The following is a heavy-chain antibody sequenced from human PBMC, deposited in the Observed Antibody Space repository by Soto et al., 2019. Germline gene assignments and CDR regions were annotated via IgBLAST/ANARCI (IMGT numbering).Heavy chain of an antibody. J-gene: IGHJ4*02. CDR1: GFTFSSYA. CDR2: ISGSGGST. V-gene: IGHV3-23*01. D-gene: IGHD2-15*01. CDR3: AKDPGLKDIATLFDF. Sequence: GGSLILSCASSGFTFSSYAMSWVRQTPGKGLEWVSGISGSGGSTHHADSVKGRFTISRDNSKNTVYLQMNSLRAEDTAVYYCAKDPGLKDIATLFDFWGQGTLVTVSS.